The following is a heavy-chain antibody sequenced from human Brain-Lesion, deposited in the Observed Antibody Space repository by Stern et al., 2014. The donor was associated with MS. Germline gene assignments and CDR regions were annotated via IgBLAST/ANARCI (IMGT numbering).Heavy chain of an antibody. CDR1: GFTFSNYW. J-gene: IGHJ5*01. Sequence: EMPPVESGGGLVQPGGSLRLSCAASGFTFSNYWMHWVRQAPGKGLVWVSRVNNDGRRTSYADSVKGRFTMSRDNAKNTLYLQMNSLRVEDTAIYYCARGERWFDSWGQGTLVTVSS. V-gene: IGHV3-74*02. CDR2: VNNDGRRT. CDR3: ARGERWFDS. D-gene: IGHD3-10*01.